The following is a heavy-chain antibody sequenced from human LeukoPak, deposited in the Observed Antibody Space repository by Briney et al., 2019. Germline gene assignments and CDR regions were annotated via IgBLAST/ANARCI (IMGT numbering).Heavy chain of an antibody. D-gene: IGHD3-10*01. CDR2: INPNSGGT. Sequence: ASVKVSCKASGYTFTGYYMHWVRQAPGPGLEWMGWINPNSGGTNYAQKFQGRVTMTRDTSISTAYMELSRLRSDDTAVYYCARHYYYGSGSYDYWGQGTLVTVSS. CDR1: GYTFTGYY. V-gene: IGHV1-2*02. CDR3: ARHYYYGSGSYDY. J-gene: IGHJ4*02.